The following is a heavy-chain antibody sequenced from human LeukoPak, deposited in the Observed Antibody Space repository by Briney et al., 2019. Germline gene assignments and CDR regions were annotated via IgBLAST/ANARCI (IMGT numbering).Heavy chain of an antibody. CDR1: GGSISSGGYY. J-gene: IGHJ5*02. D-gene: IGHD3-10*01. Sequence: SETLSLTCTVSGGSISSGGYYWSWIRQHPGKGLEWIGYIYYSGSTYYNPSLKSRVTISVDTSKNQFSLKLSSVTAADTAVYYCAREKYYYGSGTTNWLDPWGQGTLVTVSS. V-gene: IGHV4-31*03. CDR2: IYYSGST. CDR3: AREKYYYGSGTTNWLDP.